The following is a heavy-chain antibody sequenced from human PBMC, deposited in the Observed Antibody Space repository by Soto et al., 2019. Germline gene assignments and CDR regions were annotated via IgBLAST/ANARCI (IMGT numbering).Heavy chain of an antibody. CDR2: IYYSGST. CDR1: GGSISSYY. CDR3: ATMGYYYDSSGYYKFVP. D-gene: IGHD3-22*01. J-gene: IGHJ5*02. Sequence: PSETLSLTCTVSGGSISSYYWSWIRQPPGKGLEWIGYIYYSGSTNYNPSLKSRVTISVDTSKNQFSLKLSSVTAADTAVYYCATMGYYYDSSGYYKFVPWGQGTLVTVSS. V-gene: IGHV4-59*08.